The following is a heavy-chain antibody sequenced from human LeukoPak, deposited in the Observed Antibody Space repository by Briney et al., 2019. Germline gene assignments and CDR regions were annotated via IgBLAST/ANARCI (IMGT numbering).Heavy chain of an antibody. V-gene: IGHV4-59*01. J-gene: IGHJ4*02. Sequence: SETLSLTCTVTGGSFCTYYWSWIRQPPGKGLEWIGHFYYSGSTTYNPSLKSRVTFSVDTSRNQFSLKLTSVTAADTALYYCARGQGGNYYLNYFDYWGQGALVTVSS. CDR1: GGSFCTYY. CDR2: FYYSGST. CDR3: ARGQGGNYYLNYFDY. D-gene: IGHD1-26*01.